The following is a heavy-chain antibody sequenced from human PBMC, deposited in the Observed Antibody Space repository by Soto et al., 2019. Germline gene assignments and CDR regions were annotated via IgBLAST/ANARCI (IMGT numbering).Heavy chain of an antibody. D-gene: IGHD5-12*01. V-gene: IGHV1-69*02. CDR1: GGTLNSNT. J-gene: IGHJ6*02. CDR3: ARWNEVAIIKETPYYYYGMDV. CDR2: ITPILGVT. Sequence: ASVKVSCKASGGTLNSNTITWVRQAPGQRLEWVGKITPILGVTTYAQRFQGRVTITADKSTSTVYMDLSGLRSEDSAVYYCARWNEVAIIKETPYYYYGMDVWGQGTTVTVS.